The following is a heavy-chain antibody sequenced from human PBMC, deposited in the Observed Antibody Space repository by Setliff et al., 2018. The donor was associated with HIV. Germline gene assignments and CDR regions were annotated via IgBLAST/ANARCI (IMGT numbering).Heavy chain of an antibody. CDR2: IYPIGSPDYPSGNT. J-gene: IGHJ4*02. CDR3: TGDYNSGSRRFDY. Sequence: KTSETLSLTCTVSGGSISSYYWSWIRQSPRKGLEWIGYIYPIGSPDYPSGNTVYNPSFRSRVTLSLDTSKNQFSLKLTSVTAADAAVYYCTGDYNSGSRRFDYWGQGTPVTVSS. D-gene: IGHD3-10*01. CDR1: GGSISSYY. V-gene: IGHV4-4*08.